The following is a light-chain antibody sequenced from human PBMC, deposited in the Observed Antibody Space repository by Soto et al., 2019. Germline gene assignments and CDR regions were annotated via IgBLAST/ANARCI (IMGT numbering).Light chain of an antibody. CDR1: QNVYTN. CDR2: GAS. J-gene: IGKJ5*01. CDR3: QQANSFPIT. Sequence: ETLITQSPATPSVSPGETTTPSCRASQNVYTNLAWYQQKPGQAPRLVLYGASTRATGVPARFSGSGSGTDFTLTISSLQPEDFATYYCQQANSFPITFGQGTRLEIK. V-gene: IGKV3-15*01.